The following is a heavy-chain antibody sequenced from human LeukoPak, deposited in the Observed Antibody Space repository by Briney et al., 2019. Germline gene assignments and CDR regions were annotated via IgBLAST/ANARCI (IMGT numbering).Heavy chain of an antibody. CDR1: GFTFSSYG. CDR3: ARAWGSGSYYPDY. D-gene: IGHD3-10*01. Sequence: GGSLRLSCAASGFTFSSYGMSWVRPAPGKGLEWVSSISDSGNYIYYTASVKGRFTISRDNAKNSLYLQMNSLRAEDTAVYYCARAWGSGSYYPDYWGQGTLVTVSS. V-gene: IGHV3-21*01. CDR2: ISDSGNYI. J-gene: IGHJ4*02.